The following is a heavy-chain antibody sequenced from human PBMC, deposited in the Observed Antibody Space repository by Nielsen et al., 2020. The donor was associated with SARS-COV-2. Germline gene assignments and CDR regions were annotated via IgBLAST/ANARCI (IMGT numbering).Heavy chain of an antibody. CDR3: ARVDAFSSSAPRFYFDY. J-gene: IGHJ4*02. CDR2: IYYSGSS. Sequence: SETLSLTCTVSGGSISSGSYYWSWIRQHPGKGLEWIGYIYYSGSSYYNPSLKSRVTISVDTSKNQFSLKLSSVTAADTAVYYCARVDAFSSSAPRFYFDYWGQGTLVTVSS. D-gene: IGHD6-6*01. V-gene: IGHV4-31*03. CDR1: GGSISSGSYY.